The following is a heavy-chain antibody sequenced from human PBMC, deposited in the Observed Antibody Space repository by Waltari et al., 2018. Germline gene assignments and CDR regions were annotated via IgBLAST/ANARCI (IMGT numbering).Heavy chain of an antibody. J-gene: IGHJ3*02. CDR2: ISGSGGGT. D-gene: IGHD6-13*01. Sequence: EVQLLESGGGLVQPGGSLRLSCAASGFTITSNAMNWVRQAPGKGLEWGAGISGSGGGTYYADSVNGRFTISRDNSKNTLYLQRNSLRAGDTAVYYCAKDRRYISSWSTVFDIWGQGTMVTVSS. CDR3: AKDRRYISSWSTVFDI. CDR1: GFTITSNA. V-gene: IGHV3-23*01.